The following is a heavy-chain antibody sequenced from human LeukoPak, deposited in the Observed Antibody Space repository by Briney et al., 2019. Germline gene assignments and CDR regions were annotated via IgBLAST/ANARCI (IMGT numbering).Heavy chain of an antibody. CDR1: GGSISSGGYY. CDR3: AREEVTTLSRYFDY. V-gene: IGHV4-31*03. CDR2: IYYSGST. Sequence: SETLSLTCTVSGGSISSGGYYWSWIRQHPGKGLEWIGYIYYSGSTYYNPSLKSRVTMSVDTSKNQFSLKLSSVTAADTAVYYCAREEVTTLSRYFDYWGQGTLVTVSS. D-gene: IGHD4-17*01. J-gene: IGHJ4*02.